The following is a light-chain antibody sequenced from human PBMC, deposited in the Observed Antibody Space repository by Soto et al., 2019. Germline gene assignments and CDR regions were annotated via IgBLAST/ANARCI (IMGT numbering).Light chain of an antibody. Sequence: EIVLPQSPGTVSLSPGARSPLSGRASQSISRSDLAWYQHRPGQPPRLLIYATSSRATGIPDRFTGGGAGTGFTLTISRLEPDDSAVYYCQQYGSSPTFGGGTKVDIK. J-gene: IGKJ4*01. V-gene: IGKV3-20*01. CDR2: ATS. CDR1: QSISRSD. CDR3: QQYGSSPT.